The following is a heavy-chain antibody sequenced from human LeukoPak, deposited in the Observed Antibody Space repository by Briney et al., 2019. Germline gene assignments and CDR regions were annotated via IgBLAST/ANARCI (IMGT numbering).Heavy chain of an antibody. V-gene: IGHV3-7*01. CDR2: KKQDGSEK. Sequence: PGGSLRLSCAASGFTFSSYWLSWVRQAPGKGLEGVANKKQDGSEKYYVDSVKGRFTISRDNAKNSLYLQMNSLRAEDTAVYYCARVCSSTSCYPRTPTVDYWGQGTLVTVSS. CDR3: ARVCSSTSCYPRTPTVDY. CDR1: GFTFSSYW. J-gene: IGHJ4*02. D-gene: IGHD2-2*01.